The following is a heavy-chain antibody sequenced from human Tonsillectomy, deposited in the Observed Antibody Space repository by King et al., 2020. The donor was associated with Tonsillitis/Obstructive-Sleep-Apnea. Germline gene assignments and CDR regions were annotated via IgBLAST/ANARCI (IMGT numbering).Heavy chain of an antibody. D-gene: IGHD3-3*01. V-gene: IGHV4-39*01. J-gene: IGHJ6*04. CDR3: AGGTFGVVTPPLDV. CDR1: GGSISSSSYF. Sequence: LQLQESGPGLVKPSETLSLTCTVSGGSISSSSYFWGWIRQPPGKGLEFIGSIFYSGTTYYNPSLKSRITMSISASKTQFSLELSSVTATDTAIYYCAGGTFGVVTPPLDVWGKGTTLTVSS. CDR2: IFYSGTT.